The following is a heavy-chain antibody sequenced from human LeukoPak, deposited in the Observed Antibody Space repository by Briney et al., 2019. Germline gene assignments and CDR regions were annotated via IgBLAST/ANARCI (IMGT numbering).Heavy chain of an antibody. CDR3: ARLRWDVVLWFGESAYFDY. J-gene: IGHJ4*02. CDR1: GFTFSSYW. Sequence: TGGSLRLSCAASGFTFSSYWMSWVRQAPGKGLEWVANIKQDGSEKYYVDSVKGRFTISRDNAKNSLYLQMNSLRAEDTAVYYCARLRWDVVLWFGESAYFDYWGQGTLVTVSS. CDR2: IKQDGSEK. V-gene: IGHV3-7*03. D-gene: IGHD3-10*01.